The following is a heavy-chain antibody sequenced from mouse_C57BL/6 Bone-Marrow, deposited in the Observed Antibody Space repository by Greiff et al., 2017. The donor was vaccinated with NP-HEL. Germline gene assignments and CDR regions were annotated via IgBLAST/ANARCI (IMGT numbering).Heavy chain of an antibody. CDR1: GYTFTDYY. J-gene: IGHJ2*01. D-gene: IGHD1-1*01. CDR3: ARYTTVVDY. V-gene: IGHV1-19*01. Sequence: EVQLQQSGPVLVKPGASVKMSCKASGYTFTDYYMNWVKQSPGKSLEWIGVINPYNGGTSYNQKFKGKATLTVDKSSSTAYMELNSLTSEDSAVYYCARYTTVVDYWGQGTTLTVSS. CDR2: INPYNGGT.